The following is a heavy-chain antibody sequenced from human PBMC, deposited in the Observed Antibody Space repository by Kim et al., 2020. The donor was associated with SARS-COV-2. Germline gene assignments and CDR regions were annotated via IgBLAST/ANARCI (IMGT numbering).Heavy chain of an antibody. CDR3: ARDRGSGSYYNSLEVDY. CDR2: IIPIFGTA. D-gene: IGHD3-10*01. Sequence: SVKVSCKASGGTFSSYAISWVRQAPGQGLEWMGGIIPIFGTANYAQKFQGRVTITADESTSTAYMELSSLRSEDTAVYYCARDRGSGSYYNSLEVDYWGQGTLVTVSS. J-gene: IGHJ4*02. CDR1: GGTFSSYA. V-gene: IGHV1-69*13.